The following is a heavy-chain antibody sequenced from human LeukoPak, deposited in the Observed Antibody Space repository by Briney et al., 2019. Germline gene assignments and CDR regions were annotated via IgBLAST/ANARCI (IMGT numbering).Heavy chain of an antibody. CDR2: IIPILGIA. J-gene: IGHJ5*02. V-gene: IGHV1-69*04. Sequence: SVKVSCKASGGTFSSYAISWVRQAPGQGLEWMGRIIPILGIANYAQKFQGRVTITADKSTSTAYMELSSLRSEDTAVYYCARVAQVPAAKGNWFDPWGQGTLVTVSS. D-gene: IGHD2-2*01. CDR1: GGTFSSYA. CDR3: ARVAQVPAAKGNWFDP.